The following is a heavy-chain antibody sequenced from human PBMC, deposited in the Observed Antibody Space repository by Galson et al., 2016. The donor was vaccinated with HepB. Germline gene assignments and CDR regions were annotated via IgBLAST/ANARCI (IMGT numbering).Heavy chain of an antibody. CDR3: ARASLSLIAVAAPKYNWFDP. J-gene: IGHJ5*02. Sequence: SVKVSCKGSGYTFTSYYILWVRQAPGQGLEWVGIINPSGGSTTYAQKFQGRVTMTRDTSTTTVYMELSSLKSEDTAVYYCARASLSLIAVAAPKYNWFDPWGQGTLVTVSS. CDR1: GYTFTSYY. CDR2: INPSGGST. V-gene: IGHV1-46*01. D-gene: IGHD6-19*01.